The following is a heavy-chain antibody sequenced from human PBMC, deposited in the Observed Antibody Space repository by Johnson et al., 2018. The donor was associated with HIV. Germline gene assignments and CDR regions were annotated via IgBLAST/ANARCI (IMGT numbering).Heavy chain of an antibody. CDR2: LSYDGSNK. D-gene: IGHD4-23*01. Sequence: QMLLVESGGGLVQPGRSLRLSCAASGFTFSSYGMHWVRQAPGKGLEWVAVLSYDGSNKFYADSVKGRFTISRDNSKNTLYLQMNSLRTEDTAMYYCARERGYFGNPAFDIWGQGTMVTVSS. CDR1: GFTFSSYG. J-gene: IGHJ3*02. CDR3: ARERGYFGNPAFDI. V-gene: IGHV3-30*03.